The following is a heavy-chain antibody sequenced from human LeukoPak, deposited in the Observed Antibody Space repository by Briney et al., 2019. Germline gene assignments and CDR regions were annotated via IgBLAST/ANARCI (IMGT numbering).Heavy chain of an antibody. CDR2: IWYGGSNK. CDR3: AKSNSSNRGAFDY. CDR1: GFTFSSYG. J-gene: IGHJ4*02. D-gene: IGHD6-13*01. V-gene: IGHV3-33*06. Sequence: PGRSLRLSCAASGFTFSSYGMHWVRQAPGKRLEWVAVIWYGGSNKYYADSVKGRFTISRDNSKNTLYLQMNSLRAEDTAVYYCAKSNSSNRGAFDYWGQGTLVTVSS.